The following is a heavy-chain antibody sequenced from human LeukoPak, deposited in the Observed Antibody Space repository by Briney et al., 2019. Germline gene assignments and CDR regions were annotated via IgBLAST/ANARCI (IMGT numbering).Heavy chain of an antibody. CDR2: IWYDGSNK. J-gene: IGHJ4*02. D-gene: IGHD6-19*01. CDR3: SREIAVAGRDY. CDR1: GFTFSSYG. Sequence: PGRSLRLSCAASGFTFSSYGMHWVRQAPGKGLEWVAVIWYDGSNKYYADSVKGRFPIPRDNSKNTLYLQMNSLRAEDTAVYYCSREIAVAGRDYWGQGTLVTVSS. V-gene: IGHV3-33*01.